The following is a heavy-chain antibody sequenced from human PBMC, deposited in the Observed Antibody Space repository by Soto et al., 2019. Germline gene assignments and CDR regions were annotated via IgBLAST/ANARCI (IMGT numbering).Heavy chain of an antibody. CDR3: ARAPYWGINDAFDI. J-gene: IGHJ3*02. Sequence: KQSQTLSLTCAISGDSVSSNSAAWNWIRQSPSRGLEWLGRTYYRSKWYNDYAVSVKSRITINPDTSKNQFSLQLNSVTPEEPAVYYCARAPYWGINDAFDIWGQGTMGTVSS. D-gene: IGHD3-16*01. CDR1: GDSVSSNSAA. CDR2: TYYRSKWYN. V-gene: IGHV6-1*01.